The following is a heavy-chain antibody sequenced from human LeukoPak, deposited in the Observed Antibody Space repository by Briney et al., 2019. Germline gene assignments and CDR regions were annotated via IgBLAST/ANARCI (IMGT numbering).Heavy chain of an antibody. D-gene: IGHD3-16*02. CDR1: GFTFSSYA. CDR2: ISYAGSIK. J-gene: IGHJ4*02. CDR3: AIGDGLGELSSSFEY. V-gene: IGHV3-30*04. Sequence: GGSLRPSCGASGFTFSSYAMHWVRQAPGEGLGWVAVISYAGSIKYYPNSVKGQFTISRDNSKNTLYLQINSLRAEDTAVYYCAIGDGLGELSSSFEYWGQGTLVTVSS.